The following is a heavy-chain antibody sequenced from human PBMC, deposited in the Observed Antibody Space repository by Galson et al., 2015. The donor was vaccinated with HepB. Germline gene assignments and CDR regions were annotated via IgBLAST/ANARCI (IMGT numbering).Heavy chain of an antibody. CDR2: IIPKFVPT. CDR1: GDSLNSCA. D-gene: IGHD3-22*01. Sequence: SVKVSCKASGDSLNSCAVNWLRQASGQGHEWMGGIIPKFVPTIYAQRFQCRVTITADNSTTTVYIEMSSLSFEDTAVYYRARDRAHYYDTSGYSGAFDIWGQGTRVTVSS. CDR3: ARDRAHYYDTSGYSGAFDI. J-gene: IGHJ3*02. V-gene: IGHV1-69*06.